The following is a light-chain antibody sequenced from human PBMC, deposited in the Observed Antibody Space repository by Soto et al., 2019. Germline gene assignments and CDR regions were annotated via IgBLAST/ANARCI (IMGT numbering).Light chain of an antibody. CDR2: QAS. Sequence: DIQMTQSPSTLSASVGDRVTTTCRASQSISIWLAWYQQKPGKAPKLLLYQASILESGVPSRFSGSGSGTEFTLTITSLQPDDFATDYCQQYNSYPVTFGGGTKVEIK. CDR3: QQYNSYPVT. J-gene: IGKJ4*01. V-gene: IGKV1-5*03. CDR1: QSISIW.